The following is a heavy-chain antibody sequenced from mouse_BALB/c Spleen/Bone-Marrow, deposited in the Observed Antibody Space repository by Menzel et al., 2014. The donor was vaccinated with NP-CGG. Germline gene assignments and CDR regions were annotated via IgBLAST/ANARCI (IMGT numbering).Heavy chain of an antibody. J-gene: IGHJ4*01. CDR1: GYTFTSSW. CDR3: TRSRRAMDH. Sequence: VQLQQSGSELLRPGAPVKLSCKASGYTFTSSWMHWAKQRPGQGLEWIGEINPSNGSTNFNEKFKSKAKLTVDKSSSTAYMSLSSLTTEDSAVYYCTRSRRAMDHWGQGTSVTVFS. V-gene: IGHV1S81*02. D-gene: IGHD2-12*01. CDR2: INPSNGST.